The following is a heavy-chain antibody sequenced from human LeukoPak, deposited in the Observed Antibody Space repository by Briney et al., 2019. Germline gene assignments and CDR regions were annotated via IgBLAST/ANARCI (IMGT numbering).Heavy chain of an antibody. D-gene: IGHD5-12*01. CDR2: IGTDGSSE. Sequence: GGSLRLSCAASRFIFSNYYMSWIRQTPGRGLEWIANIGTDGSSENYADSAKGRFTISRDNARNSLFLQMSSLRVEDTAVYFCARAGTYSGYKVFDTWGQGTLVTVAS. CDR1: RFIFSNYY. CDR3: ARAGTYSGYKVFDT. J-gene: IGHJ5*02. V-gene: IGHV3-11*01.